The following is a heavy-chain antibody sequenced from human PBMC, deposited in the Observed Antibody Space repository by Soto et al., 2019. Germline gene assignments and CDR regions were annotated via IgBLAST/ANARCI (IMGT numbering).Heavy chain of an antibody. CDR2: ISSSSSYI. CDR3: ARHGSGSYYTGIDY. J-gene: IGHJ4*02. V-gene: IGHV3-21*01. Sequence: EVQLVESGGGLVKPGGSLRLSCAASGFTFSSYSMNWVRQAPGKGLEWVSSISSSSSYIYYADSVKGRFTISRDNAKNSLYLQMNSLRAGDTAVYYCARHGSGSYYTGIDYWGQGTLVTVSS. CDR1: GFTFSSYS. D-gene: IGHD3-10*01.